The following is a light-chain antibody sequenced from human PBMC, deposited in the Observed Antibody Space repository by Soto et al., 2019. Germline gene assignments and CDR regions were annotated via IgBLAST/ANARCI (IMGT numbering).Light chain of an antibody. CDR2: DAS. V-gene: IGKV3-11*01. CDR1: QSVGTS. Sequence: EIVLTQSPATLSLSPGERATLSCRASQSVGTSLAWYRQRPGQSPRLLIYDASNRATGIPARFSGSGSGTDFTLTITSLVPEHFAIYYCQQRSSWPKFTFGPGTKVDI. CDR3: QQRSSWPKFT. J-gene: IGKJ3*01.